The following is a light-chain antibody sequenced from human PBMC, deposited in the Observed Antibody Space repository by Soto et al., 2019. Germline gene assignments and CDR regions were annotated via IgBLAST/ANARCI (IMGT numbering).Light chain of an antibody. Sequence: DIQMTQSPSTLSGSVGDRVTITCRASQTISSWLAWYQQKPGKAPKLLIYKASTLKSGVPSRFSGSGSGTEFTLTINSLHPEDFATYYCQQSYSTPITFGQGTRLET. CDR3: QQSYSTPIT. CDR2: KAS. V-gene: IGKV1-5*03. J-gene: IGKJ5*01. CDR1: QTISSW.